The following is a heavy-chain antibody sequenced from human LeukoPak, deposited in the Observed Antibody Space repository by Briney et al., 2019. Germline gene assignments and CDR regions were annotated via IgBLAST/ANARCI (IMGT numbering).Heavy chain of an antibody. Sequence: SETLSLTCSVSGGSIGRSSYYWGWTRQPPGKGLEWIGSIYYSGGTYYNPSLKSRVTISVDTSRNQFSLKLGSVTAADTAVYYCARHGSIATGAFTYSGQGTLVTVSS. J-gene: IGHJ4*02. V-gene: IGHV4-39*01. CDR2: IYYSGGT. CDR3: ARHGSIATGAFTY. D-gene: IGHD6-13*01. CDR1: GGSIGRSSYY.